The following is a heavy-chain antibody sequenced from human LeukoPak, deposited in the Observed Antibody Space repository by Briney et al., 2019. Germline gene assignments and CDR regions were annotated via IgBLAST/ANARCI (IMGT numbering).Heavy chain of an antibody. CDR1: GGTFSSYA. CDR3: ARDLGYYYDSSGYYFGY. CDR2: IIPIFGTA. J-gene: IGHJ4*02. Sequence: SVKVSCKASGGTFSSYAISWVRQAPGQGLEWMGRIIPIFGTANYAQKFQGRVTITTDESTSTAYMELSSLRSEDTAVYYCARDLGYYYDSSGYYFGYWGQGTLVTVSS. V-gene: IGHV1-69*05. D-gene: IGHD3-22*01.